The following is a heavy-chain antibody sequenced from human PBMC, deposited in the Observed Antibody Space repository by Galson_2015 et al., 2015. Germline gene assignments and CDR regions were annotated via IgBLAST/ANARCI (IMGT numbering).Heavy chain of an antibody. J-gene: IGHJ2*01. CDR1: GFTFSFYD. CDR2: IGTAGDT. CDR3: ARANYGSGRPSNWYFDL. Sequence: SLRLSCAASGFTFSFYDMHWVRQVTGKGLEWVSAIGTAGDTYYPGSVKGRFTISRENAKNSLYLQMNSLRAGDMAVYYCARANYGSGRPSNWYFDLWGRGTLVTVSP. D-gene: IGHD3-10*01. V-gene: IGHV3-13*01.